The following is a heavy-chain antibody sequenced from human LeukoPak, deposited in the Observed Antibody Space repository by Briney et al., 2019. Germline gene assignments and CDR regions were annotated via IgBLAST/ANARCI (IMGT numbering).Heavy chain of an antibody. CDR2: IQQHGSET. CDR1: GFIFSNYW. J-gene: IGHJ1*01. Sequence: GGSLRLSCEGSGFIFSNYWMSWVRQAPGKGLEWVANIQQHGSETYYGDSVKGRFTISRDNAKNSLYLQMNSLRAEDTAVYYCATYSSSNGREFQYWGQGTLVTVSS. CDR3: ATYSSSNGREFQY. D-gene: IGHD2-2*01. V-gene: IGHV3-7*01.